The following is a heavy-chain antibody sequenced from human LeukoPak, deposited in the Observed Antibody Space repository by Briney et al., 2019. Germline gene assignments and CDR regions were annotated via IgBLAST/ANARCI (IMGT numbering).Heavy chain of an antibody. CDR2: FYPEDGET. D-gene: IGHD6-13*01. J-gene: IGHJ5*02. CDR1: GYTLTELS. CDR3: ATDRGLAGTKENWFDP. V-gene: IGHV1-24*01. Sequence: ASVKVSCKVSGYTLTELSMHWVRQAPGKGLEWMGGFYPEDGETIYAQKFQGRVTMTEDTSTDTAYMELSSLRSEDTAVYYCATDRGLAGTKENWFDPWGQGTLVTVSS.